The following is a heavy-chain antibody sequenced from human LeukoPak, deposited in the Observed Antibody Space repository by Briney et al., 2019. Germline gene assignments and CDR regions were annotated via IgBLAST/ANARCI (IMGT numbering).Heavy chain of an antibody. CDR1: GFTFDTYA. V-gene: IGHV3-21*01. J-gene: IGHJ4*02. CDR3: ARDRPTGRSRGVVVQ. Sequence: GGSLRLSCAASGFTFDTYAMTWVRQAPGKGLEWVSSITSGGTYIYYAESVRGRSTISRDNTKNFLYLQLSTLRVEDTAVYYCARDRPTGRSRGVVVQWGQGTLVTVSS. D-gene: IGHD2-15*01. CDR2: ITSGGTYI.